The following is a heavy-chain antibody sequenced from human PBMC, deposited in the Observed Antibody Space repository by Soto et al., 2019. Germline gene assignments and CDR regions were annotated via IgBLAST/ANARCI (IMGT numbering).Heavy chain of an antibody. D-gene: IGHD6-13*01. J-gene: IGHJ4*02. V-gene: IGHV1-69*01. CDR1: EGTFNSYA. CDR2: IIPYYNTL. Sequence: QAQVVQSGAEVRKPGSSVKLSCKASEGTFNSYAIAWVRHAPGQGLERMGGIIPYYNTLNYAQKFQDRFTITADDSTNTVYMELSSLRSDDTADYFCASGARRWYPYFFDSWGQGTLVTVSS. CDR3: ASGARRWYPYFFDS.